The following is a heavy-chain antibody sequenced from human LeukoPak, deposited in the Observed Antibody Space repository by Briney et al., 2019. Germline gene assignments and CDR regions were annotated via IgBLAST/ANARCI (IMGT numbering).Heavy chain of an antibody. Sequence: PGGSLRLSCAASGFTFSSYAMHWVRQAPGKGLEWVAIISYDGSNKYYADSVKGRFTISRDNSKNTLYLQMNSLRAEDTAVYYCAREGIQLWFGGVGDWFDPWGQVTLVTVSS. CDR1: GFTFSSYA. CDR3: AREGIQLWFGGVGDWFDP. D-gene: IGHD5-18*01. J-gene: IGHJ5*02. V-gene: IGHV3-30-3*01. CDR2: ISYDGSNK.